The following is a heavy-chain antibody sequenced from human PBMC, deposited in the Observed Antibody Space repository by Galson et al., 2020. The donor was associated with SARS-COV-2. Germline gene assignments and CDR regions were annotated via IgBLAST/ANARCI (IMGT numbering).Heavy chain of an antibody. J-gene: IGHJ2*01. V-gene: IGHV4-30-2*01. D-gene: IGHD5-18*01. CDR3: ARRYTYGLSPYWYFDL. CDR2: IYHSGAT. Sequence: SETLSLTCAVSGGSIRSGGYSWTWIRQAPGKGLEWIGYIYHSGATYYNPSLKSRLTISVDRSKNHLSLELTSATAADTAVYYCARRYTYGLSPYWYFDLWGRGSLVTVSS. CDR1: GGSIRSGGYS.